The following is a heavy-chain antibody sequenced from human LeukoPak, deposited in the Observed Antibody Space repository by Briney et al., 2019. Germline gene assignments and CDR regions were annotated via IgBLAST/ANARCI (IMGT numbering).Heavy chain of an antibody. CDR3: ARTLAYYDILTTYYYYYMDV. J-gene: IGHJ6*03. CDR2: IIPIFGTA. D-gene: IGHD3-9*01. Sequence: SVKVSCKASGGTFSSYAISWVRQAPGQGLEWMGGIIPIFGTANYAQKFQGRVTIPADESTSTAYMELSSLRSEDTAVYYCARTLAYYDILTTYYYYYMDVWGKGTTVTVSS. V-gene: IGHV1-69*01. CDR1: GGTFSSYA.